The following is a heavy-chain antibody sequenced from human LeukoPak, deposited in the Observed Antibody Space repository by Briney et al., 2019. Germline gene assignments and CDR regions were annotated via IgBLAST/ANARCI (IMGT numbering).Heavy chain of an antibody. CDR1: GFTFSSYD. Sequence: GGSLRLSCAASGFTFSSYDMHWVRRVTGKGLEWVSGIGTAGDTYYPGSVKGRFTISRENAKNSLYLQMNSLRAGDTAVYYCARAAAGTYWFDPWGQGTLVTVSS. J-gene: IGHJ5*02. CDR2: IGTAGDT. D-gene: IGHD6-13*01. CDR3: ARAAAGTYWFDP. V-gene: IGHV3-13*01.